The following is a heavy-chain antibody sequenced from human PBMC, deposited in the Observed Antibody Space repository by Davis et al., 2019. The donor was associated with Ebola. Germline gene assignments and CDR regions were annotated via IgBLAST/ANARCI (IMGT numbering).Heavy chain of an antibody. Sequence: GESLKISCAASGFTLSRYWMSWVRQAPGKGLEWVANIKQDGSEKYYVDPVKGRFTISRDNAKNSLYLQMNSLRAEDTAVYYCQGGATNYYYYGMDVWGQGTTVTVSS. CDR1: GFTLSRYW. J-gene: IGHJ6*02. CDR2: IKQDGSEK. CDR3: QGGATNYYYYGMDV. D-gene: IGHD1-26*01. V-gene: IGHV3-7*01.